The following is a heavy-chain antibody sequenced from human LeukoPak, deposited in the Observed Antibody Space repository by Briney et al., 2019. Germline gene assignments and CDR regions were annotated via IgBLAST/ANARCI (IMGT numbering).Heavy chain of an antibody. V-gene: IGHV3-30*03. CDR1: GFTFSSYG. D-gene: IGHD3-10*01. CDR3: AREADEVQPSGFSWFDP. Sequence: GRSLRLSCAASGFTFSSYGMHWVRQAPGKGLEWVAVISYDGSNKYYADSVKGRFTISRDNSKNTLYLQMNSLRAEDTTVYYCAREADEVQPSGFSWFDPWGQGTLVTVSS. CDR2: ISYDGSNK. J-gene: IGHJ5*02.